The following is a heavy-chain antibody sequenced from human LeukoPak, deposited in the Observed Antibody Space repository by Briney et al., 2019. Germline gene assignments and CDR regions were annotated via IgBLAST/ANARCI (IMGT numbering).Heavy chain of an antibody. CDR1: GFSFSNYW. Sequence: GGSLRLSCAASGFSFSNYWMNWVRQAPGKGLEWVSVIYSGGSTYYADSVKGRFTISRDNSKNTLYLQMNSLRAEDTAVYYCARGLVVTIFDYWGQGTLVTVSS. J-gene: IGHJ4*02. D-gene: IGHD3-22*01. CDR2: IYSGGST. V-gene: IGHV3-66*01. CDR3: ARGLVVTIFDY.